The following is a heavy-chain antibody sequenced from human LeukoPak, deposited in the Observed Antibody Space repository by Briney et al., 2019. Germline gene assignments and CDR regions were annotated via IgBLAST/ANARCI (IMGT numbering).Heavy chain of an antibody. V-gene: IGHV4-59*01. J-gene: IGHJ4*02. CDR1: GGSISSYY. D-gene: IGHD5-18*01. Sequence: SETPSLTCTVSGGSISSYYWSWIRQPPGKGLEWIGYIYYSGSTNYNPSLKSRVTISVDTSKNQFSLKLSSVTAADTAVYYCARVVRSYERPDYFDYWGQGTLVTVSS. CDR3: ARVVRSYERPDYFDY. CDR2: IYYSGST.